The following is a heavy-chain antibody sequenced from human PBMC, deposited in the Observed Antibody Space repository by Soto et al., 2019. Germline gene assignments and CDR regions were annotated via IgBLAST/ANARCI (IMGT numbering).Heavy chain of an antibody. CDR2: IKPDGSAT. Sequence: PGGSLRLSCAVSGFTFGSYWMNWVRLIPGKGLEWVAYIKPDGSATYYVDSVKGQFTISRDNAKNSLYLQMNSLRVEDTSVYYCARAGYCGPGCYYYFDYWGQGTLVTVSS. CDR3: ARAGYCGPGCYYYFDY. J-gene: IGHJ4*02. V-gene: IGHV3-7*01. D-gene: IGHD2-21*02. CDR1: GFTFGSYW.